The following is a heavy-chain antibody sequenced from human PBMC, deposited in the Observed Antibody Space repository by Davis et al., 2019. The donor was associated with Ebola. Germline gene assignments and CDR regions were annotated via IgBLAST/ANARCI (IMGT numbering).Heavy chain of an antibody. D-gene: IGHD6-13*01. CDR3: ARRGPTSSWFSNNAFDI. Sequence: GESLKISCSASAYRFDAYWIGWVRQMPGKGLEWMGIIYPRDSDTRISPSFQGQVNMSVDESISTSYLQWNSLKASDTAMYFCARRGPTSSWFSNNAFDIWGQGTPVTVSS. CDR2: IYPRDSDT. J-gene: IGHJ3*02. V-gene: IGHV5-51*01. CDR1: AYRFDAYW.